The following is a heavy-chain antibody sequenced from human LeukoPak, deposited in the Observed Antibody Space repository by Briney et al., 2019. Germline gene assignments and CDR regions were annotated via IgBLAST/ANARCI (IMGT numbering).Heavy chain of an antibody. Sequence: SQTLSLTCTVSGCSISRGDYYWRSIRQPPGKGLEWIWYIYYSGSTYYNPSLKSRVTISVDTSKNQFSLKMSSVTAADTAVYYCARGHRYCSGGSCYSVNWFDPWGQGTLVTVSS. D-gene: IGHD2-15*01. J-gene: IGHJ5*02. CDR2: IYYSGST. CDR1: GCSISRGDYY. V-gene: IGHV4-30-4*01. CDR3: ARGHRYCSGGSCYSVNWFDP.